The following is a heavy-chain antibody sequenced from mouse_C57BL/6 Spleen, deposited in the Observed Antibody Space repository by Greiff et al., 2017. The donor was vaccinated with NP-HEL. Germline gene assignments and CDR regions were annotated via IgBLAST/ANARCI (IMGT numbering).Heavy chain of an antibody. CDR1: GYTFTSYG. Sequence: QVHVKQSGAELARPGASVKLSCKASGYTFTSYGISWVKQRTGQGLEWIGEIYPRSGNTYYNEKFKGKATLTADKSSSTAYMELRSLTSEDSAVYFCARRDHYYGSRAAYWGQGTLVTVSA. CDR2: IYPRSGNT. CDR3: ARRDHYYGSRAAY. D-gene: IGHD1-1*01. J-gene: IGHJ3*01. V-gene: IGHV1-81*01.